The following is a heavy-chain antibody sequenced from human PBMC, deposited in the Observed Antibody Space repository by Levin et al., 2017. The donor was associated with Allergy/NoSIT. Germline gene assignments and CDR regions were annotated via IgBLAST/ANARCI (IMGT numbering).Heavy chain of an antibody. D-gene: IGHD1-26*01. Sequence: KASETLSLTCAASGFTFSDYYMSWIRQAPGKGLEWVSYISSSGSTIYYADSVKGRFTISRDNAKNSLYLQMNSLRAEDTAVYYCARGSGIFDYWGQGTLVTVSS. J-gene: IGHJ4*02. CDR3: ARGSGIFDY. CDR2: ISSSGSTI. CDR1: GFTFSDYY. V-gene: IGHV3-11*01.